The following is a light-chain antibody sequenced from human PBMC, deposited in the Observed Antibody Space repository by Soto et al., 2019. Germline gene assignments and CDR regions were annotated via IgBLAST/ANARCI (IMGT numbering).Light chain of an antibody. CDR3: QQYGSSPWT. J-gene: IGKJ1*01. CDR2: GAS. V-gene: IGKV3-20*01. Sequence: EIVLTQSPGTLSLSPGERATLSCRASQSVSSSYLAWYQQKPGQAPRPLIYGASSRAIGIPDRFSGSGSGTGFTLTIRTLEPEDFAVYDCQQYGSSPWTFGQGTNVEIK. CDR1: QSVSSSY.